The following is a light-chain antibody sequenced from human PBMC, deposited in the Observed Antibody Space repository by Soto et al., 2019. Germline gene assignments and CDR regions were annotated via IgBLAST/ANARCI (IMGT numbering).Light chain of an antibody. V-gene: IGKV1-9*01. CDR3: QQFNSYPLT. J-gene: IGKJ4*01. CDR2: GAS. Sequence: DIQLTQSPSFLSASVGDRVTISCRASQGISDYLAWYQQKPGKAPKLLIYGASTLHSGVPSRFSGSASGTEFTLTISSLQPEDFATYFCQQFNSYPLTFGGGTKLEIK. CDR1: QGISDY.